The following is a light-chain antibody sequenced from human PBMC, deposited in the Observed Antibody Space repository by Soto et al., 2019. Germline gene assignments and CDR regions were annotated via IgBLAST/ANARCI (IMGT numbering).Light chain of an antibody. J-gene: IGKJ2*01. CDR2: GAS. CDR3: QQYNNWPPVYT. Sequence: EIVMTQSPATLSVSPGERATLSCRARQSVSYNLAWYQQKPGQAPRLLIYGASTRATGIPARFSGGGSGTEFTLTISSLQSEDFAVYYCQQYNNWPPVYTFGQGTKLEIK. CDR1: QSVSYN. V-gene: IGKV3-15*01.